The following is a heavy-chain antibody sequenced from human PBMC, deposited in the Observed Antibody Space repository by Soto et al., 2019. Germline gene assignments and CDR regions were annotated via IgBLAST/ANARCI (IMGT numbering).Heavy chain of an antibody. CDR1: GGSISSNYYY. CDR2: IHYSACFYSSGNS. V-gene: IGHV4-39*01. J-gene: IGHJ4*02. CDR3: ARLAATVVTPTHYFDF. D-gene: IGHD4-17*01. Sequence: PSETLSLTCTVSGGSISSNYYYWGWIRQSPGKGLEWIGIIHYSACFYSSGNSYYNPSLKSRVTLFVDTSKNLFSVRLDSVTATDTAVYYCARLAATVVTPTHYFDFWGQGALVTSPQ.